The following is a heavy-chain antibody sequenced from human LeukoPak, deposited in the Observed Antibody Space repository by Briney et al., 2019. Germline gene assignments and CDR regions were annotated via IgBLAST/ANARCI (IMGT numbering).Heavy chain of an antibody. V-gene: IGHV1-46*02. J-gene: IGHJ4*02. CDR1: WYPFNRNY. CDR2: IYPRDGST. Sequence: ASVKVSCKASWYPFNRNYIPWVRQAPGQGLEWMGMIYPRDGSTSYAQKFQGRVTVTRDTSTSTVHMELSGLRSEDTAVYYCARDQEGFDYWGQGTLVTVSS. CDR3: ARDQEGFDY.